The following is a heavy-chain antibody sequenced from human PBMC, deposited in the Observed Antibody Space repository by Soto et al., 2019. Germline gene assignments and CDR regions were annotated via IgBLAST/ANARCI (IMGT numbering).Heavy chain of an antibody. V-gene: IGHV1-58*01. Sequence: GASVKVSCKASGFTFTSSAVQWVRQARGQRLEWIGWIVVGSGNTNYAQKFQERVTITRDMSTSTAYMELSSLRSEDTAVYYCARDLWLELLFHYYGMDVWGQGTTVTVSS. CDR2: IVVGSGNT. CDR3: ARDLWLELLFHYYGMDV. D-gene: IGHD1-7*01. J-gene: IGHJ6*02. CDR1: GFTFTSSA.